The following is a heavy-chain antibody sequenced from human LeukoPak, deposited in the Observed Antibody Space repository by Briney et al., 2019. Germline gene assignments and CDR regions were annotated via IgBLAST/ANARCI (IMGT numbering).Heavy chain of an antibody. CDR1: GFTFSGYG. CDR3: SRRAAAGMDY. D-gene: IGHD6-13*01. Sequence: GGSLRLSCAASGFTFSGYGMHWVRQAPGKGLEWVAVIWYDGSNKYYADSVKGRFTISRDNSKNTLHLQMNSLRAEDTAEYYCSRRAAAGMDYWGQGTLVTVSS. V-gene: IGHV3-33*01. J-gene: IGHJ4*02. CDR2: IWYDGSNK.